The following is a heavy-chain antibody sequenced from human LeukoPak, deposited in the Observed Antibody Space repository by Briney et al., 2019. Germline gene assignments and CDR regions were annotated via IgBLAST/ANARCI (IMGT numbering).Heavy chain of an antibody. Sequence: SETLSLTCAVYGGSFSGYYWSWIRQPPGKGLEWIGEINHSGSTNYNPSLKSRVTISVDTSKNQFSLKLSSVTAADTAVYYCARGRFFDIWGQGTMVTVSS. J-gene: IGHJ3*02. CDR2: INHSGST. CDR3: ARGRFFDI. D-gene: IGHD5-24*01. V-gene: IGHV4-34*01. CDR1: GGSFSGYY.